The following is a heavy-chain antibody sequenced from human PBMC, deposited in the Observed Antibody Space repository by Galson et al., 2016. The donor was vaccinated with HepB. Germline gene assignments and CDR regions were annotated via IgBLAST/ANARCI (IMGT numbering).Heavy chain of an antibody. Sequence: SLRLSCVASGFTFWTSGKWYPPGSRRGAGVCGTTRLEGINKNFGGSVKGRFTISRDNSKNTLYLQMNSLRVEDTAVYYCARANIVYRGVFDAFDFWGQGAMVTVSS. J-gene: IGHJ3*01. CDR1: GFTFWTSG. V-gene: IGHV3-33*01. CDR2: RLEGINK. CDR3: ARANIVYRGVFDAFDF. D-gene: IGHD2/OR15-2a*01.